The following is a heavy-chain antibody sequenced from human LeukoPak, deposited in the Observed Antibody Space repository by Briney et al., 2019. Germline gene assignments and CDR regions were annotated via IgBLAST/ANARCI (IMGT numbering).Heavy chain of an antibody. CDR2: VYASGNT. CDR3: AREDLVLHYFDY. CDR1: GFSIRSNY. J-gene: IGHJ4*02. V-gene: IGHV3-53*01. Sequence: PGGSLRLSCAASGFSIRSNYMSWVRQAPGKGLEWVSIVYASGNTYYSDSVKGRFTISRDNSKNTLYLQMNSLRAEDRAVYYCAREDLVLHYFDYWGQGTLVTVSS. D-gene: IGHD6-6*01.